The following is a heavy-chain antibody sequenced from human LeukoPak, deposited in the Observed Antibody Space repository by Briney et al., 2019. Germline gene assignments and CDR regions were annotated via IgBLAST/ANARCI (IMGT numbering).Heavy chain of an antibody. CDR2: IQNDGSNE. V-gene: IGHV3-30*19. CDR3: GRHDSSYSGN. J-gene: IGHJ4*02. Sequence: GGSLRLSCAASGFTFSRYHMHWVRQAPGKGLEWVAFIQNDGSNEHYSDSVNGRFTISRDNSRNTLYLQMGSLRPEDTAVYYCGRHDSSYSGNWGQGTLVTVSS. CDR1: GFTFSRYH. D-gene: IGHD3-22*01.